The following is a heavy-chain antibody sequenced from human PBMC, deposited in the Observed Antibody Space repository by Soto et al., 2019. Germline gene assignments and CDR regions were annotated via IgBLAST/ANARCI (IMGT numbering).Heavy chain of an antibody. CDR2: ISWNSGSI. D-gene: IGHD4-17*01. CDR1: GFTFDDYA. Sequence: EVQLVESGGGLVQPGRSLRLSCAASGFTFDDYAMHWVRQAPGKGLEWVSGISWNSGSIGYADSVKGRFTISRDNAKNSRYLQMNSLRAEDTALYYCAKAFQDDYGGSLFDYWGQGTLVTVSS. V-gene: IGHV3-9*01. CDR3: AKAFQDDYGGSLFDY. J-gene: IGHJ4*02.